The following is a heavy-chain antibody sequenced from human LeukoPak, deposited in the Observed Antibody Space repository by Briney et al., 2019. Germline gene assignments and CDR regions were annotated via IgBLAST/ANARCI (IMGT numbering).Heavy chain of an antibody. CDR1: GYTFTDYY. V-gene: IGHV1-2*02. J-gene: IGHJ5*02. CDR2: INPNSGAT. Sequence: ASVKVSCKASGYTFTDYYIHWVRQAPGQGLEWMGWINPNSGATQYAQNFQGRVTMTRDTSISTAYMELSRLRSEDTAVYYCARGGYYDTLTGYYMGFDPWGQGTLVTVSS. D-gene: IGHD3-9*01. CDR3: ARGGYYDTLTGYYMGFDP.